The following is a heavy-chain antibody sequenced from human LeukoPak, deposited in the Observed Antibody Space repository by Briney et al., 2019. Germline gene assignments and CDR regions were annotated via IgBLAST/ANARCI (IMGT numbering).Heavy chain of an antibody. CDR2: INHSGST. V-gene: IGHV4-34*01. CDR1: GGSFSGYY. CDR3: ARAPRKRLRWFSPFEFDY. D-gene: IGHD5-12*01. Sequence: SETLSLTCAVYGGSFSGYYWSWIRQPPGKGLEWIGEINHSGSTNYNPSLKSRVTISVDTSKNQFSLKLSSVTAADTAVYYCARAPRKRLRWFSPFEFDYWGQGTLVTVSS. J-gene: IGHJ4*02.